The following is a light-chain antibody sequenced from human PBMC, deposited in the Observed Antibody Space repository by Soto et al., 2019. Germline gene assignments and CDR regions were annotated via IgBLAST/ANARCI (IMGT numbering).Light chain of an antibody. Sequence: QSALTQPASVSGSPGQSITISCTGTSSDVGRYNYVSWYQQHPGKAPKLIIYEVSHRPSGVSNRFSGSKSGNTASLTISGLQAEDEADYSCSSFTSSDTWVFGGGTKVTVL. J-gene: IGLJ3*02. CDR1: SSDVGRYNY. V-gene: IGLV2-14*01. CDR3: SSFTSSDTWV. CDR2: EVS.